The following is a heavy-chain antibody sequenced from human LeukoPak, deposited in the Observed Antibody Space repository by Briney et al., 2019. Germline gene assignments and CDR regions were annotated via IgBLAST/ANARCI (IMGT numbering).Heavy chain of an antibody. CDR1: GFTFSSYW. Sequence: GGSLRLYCAGSGFTFSSYWMSWVRQAPGKGLEWVAIIKQDGSEKYYVDSVEGRFTISRDNAKNSLYLQMNSLRAEDTAVYYCARRIPGLTPHIDYWGQGTLVTVSS. CDR3: ARRIPGLTPHIDY. D-gene: IGHD2-15*01. J-gene: IGHJ4*02. V-gene: IGHV3-7*01. CDR2: IKQDGSEK.